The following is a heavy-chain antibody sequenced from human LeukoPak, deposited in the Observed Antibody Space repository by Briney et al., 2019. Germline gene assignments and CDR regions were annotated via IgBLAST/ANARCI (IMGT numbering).Heavy chain of an antibody. CDR2: ISGSGGNT. J-gene: IGHJ4*01. Sequence: HPAGTLRLSCAASGFTFSTYTMSWVRQTPGKGLVWVSAISGSGGNTYYADSVKGRFTISRDNSKYTLYLQMNSLRGEDTALYYCAKDQGFYYDSSGDLCFDYWGRGDVVTVSS. CDR1: GFTFSTYT. V-gene: IGHV3-23*01. D-gene: IGHD3-22*01. CDR3: AKDQGFYYDSSGDLCFDY.